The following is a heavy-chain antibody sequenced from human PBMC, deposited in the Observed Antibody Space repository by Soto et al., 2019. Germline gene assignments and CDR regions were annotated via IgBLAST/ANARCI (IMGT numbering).Heavy chain of an antibody. D-gene: IGHD1-26*01. J-gene: IGHJ5*02. Sequence: QVQLVESGGGVVQPGRSLRLSCAASGFTFSSYAMHWVRQAPGKGLEWVAVISYDGSNKYYADSMKGRFTISRDNSTKSLYLQMNSLRAEDTAVYYCARPAGRWELLYWFDPWGQGTLVTVSS. CDR1: GFTFSSYA. CDR3: ARPAGRWELLYWFDP. V-gene: IGHV3-30-3*01. CDR2: ISYDGSNK.